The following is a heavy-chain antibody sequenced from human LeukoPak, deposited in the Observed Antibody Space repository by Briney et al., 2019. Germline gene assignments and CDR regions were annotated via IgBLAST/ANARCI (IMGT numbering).Heavy chain of an antibody. CDR1: GGSISSGGYY. Sequence: PSQTLSLTCTVSGGSISSGGYYWSWIRQHPGKGLEWIGYIYYSGSTYYNPSLKSRVTISVDTSKNQFSLKLSSVTAADTAVYYCASLSSGGSCYSWSLDYWGQGTLVTVSS. D-gene: IGHD2-15*01. CDR2: IYYSGST. J-gene: IGHJ4*02. CDR3: ASLSSGGSCYSWSLDY. V-gene: IGHV4-31*03.